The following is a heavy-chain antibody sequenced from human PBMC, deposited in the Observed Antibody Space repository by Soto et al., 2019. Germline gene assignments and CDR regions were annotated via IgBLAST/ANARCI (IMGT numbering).Heavy chain of an antibody. J-gene: IGHJ4*02. CDR1: GDSISSLNW. V-gene: IGHV4-4*02. CDR3: ARYDYGSGDSYNIDY. Sequence: QVQLQESGPGLVKPSGTMSLTCAVSGDSISSLNWWSWVRQPPGKGLEWIGEIHHGGSTNYNPSLISRVTISVDKSKHKFSLQLTSVTAADTVEYYCARYDYGSGDSYNIDYWGQGTLVTVSS. D-gene: IGHD3-10*01. CDR2: IHHGGST.